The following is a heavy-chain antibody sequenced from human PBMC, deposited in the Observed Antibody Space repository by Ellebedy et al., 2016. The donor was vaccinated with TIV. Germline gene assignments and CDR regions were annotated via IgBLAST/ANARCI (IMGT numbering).Heavy chain of an antibody. D-gene: IGHD4-23*01. CDR2: ISHDGSKT. CDR3: AKERHPRHPRWMGPTYFDY. CDR1: AFTFSAYG. Sequence: PGGSLRLSCTASAFTFSAYGMHLVRQAPGKGLEWVAVISHDGSKTYYADSVQGRFTISRDNSNNTLYLQMTSLRTEDTAVYYCAKERHPRHPRWMGPTYFDYWGQGTLVAVSS. J-gene: IGHJ4*02. V-gene: IGHV3-30*18.